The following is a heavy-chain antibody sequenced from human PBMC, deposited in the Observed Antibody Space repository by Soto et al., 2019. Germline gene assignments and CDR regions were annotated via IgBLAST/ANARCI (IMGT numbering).Heavy chain of an antibody. CDR1: GFTFSTYW. CDR2: INRDGSIL. V-gene: IGHV3-74*01. D-gene: IGHD1-20*01. Sequence: EVQLVESGGGLVQPGGSLRLSCAASGFTFSTYWMHWVRQAPGKGLVWISRINRDGSILSYADSVKGRFTISRDNAKNTLYMQMNSLRAEDTAVYYCARDLTGADDIWGQGTMVTVSS. J-gene: IGHJ3*02. CDR3: ARDLTGADDI.